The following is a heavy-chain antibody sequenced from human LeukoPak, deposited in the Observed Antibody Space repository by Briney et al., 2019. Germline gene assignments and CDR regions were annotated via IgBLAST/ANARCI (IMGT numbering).Heavy chain of an antibody. CDR3: ARILAAARFDP. J-gene: IGHJ5*02. D-gene: IGHD6-13*01. CDR2: IYYSGST. CDR1: GGSISSSSYY. Sequence: SETLSLTCTVSGGSISSSSYYWGWIRQPPGKGLEWIGSIYYSGSTYYNPSLKSRVTISVDTSKNQFSLKLSSVTAADTAVYYCARILAAARFDPWGQGTVGTVSS. V-gene: IGHV4-39*01.